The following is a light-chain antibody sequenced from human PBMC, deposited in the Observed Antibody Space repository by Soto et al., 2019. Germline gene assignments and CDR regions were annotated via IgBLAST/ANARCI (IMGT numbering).Light chain of an antibody. CDR3: QEYNSYLWT. CDR2: DAS. J-gene: IGKJ1*01. Sequence: DIQMTQSPSTLSASVGDRVTITCRASQSISSWLAWYQQKPGKAPKFLIYDASNLERGVPSRFSGSGSGTEFTLTSSSLQPDDFATYYCQEYNSYLWTFGQGTKVEIK. CDR1: QSISSW. V-gene: IGKV1-5*01.